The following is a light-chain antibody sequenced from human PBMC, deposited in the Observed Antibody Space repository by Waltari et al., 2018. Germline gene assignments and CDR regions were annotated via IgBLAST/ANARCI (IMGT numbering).Light chain of an antibody. Sequence: EVVLTQSPATLSLSPGEGATLSCRASQSVGTYLAWFQQKPGQPPRLLIYDASNRATGIPPRFSGRGSETYFTLTISYLEPEDFAVYYCQQRSDWLYTFGQGTKLEMK. V-gene: IGKV3-11*01. CDR3: QQRSDWLYT. CDR2: DAS. J-gene: IGKJ2*01. CDR1: QSVGTY.